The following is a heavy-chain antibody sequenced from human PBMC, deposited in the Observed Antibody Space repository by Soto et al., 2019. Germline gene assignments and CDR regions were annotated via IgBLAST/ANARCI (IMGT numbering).Heavy chain of an antibody. CDR1: GYSFTSYW. Sequence: PGESLKISCKGSGYSFTSYWINWVRQMPGKVLEWMGIIYPGDSDTRYSPSFQGQVTISADKSIDTAYLQWRSLKASDTAVYYCARHHGSPGSYFGLDVWGQGTTVTVSS. CDR2: IYPGDSDT. J-gene: IGHJ6*02. D-gene: IGHD6-13*01. CDR3: ARHHGSPGSYFGLDV. V-gene: IGHV5-51*01.